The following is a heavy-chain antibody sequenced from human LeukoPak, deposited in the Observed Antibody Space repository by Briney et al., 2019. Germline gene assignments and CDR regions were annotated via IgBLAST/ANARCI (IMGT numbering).Heavy chain of an antibody. J-gene: IGHJ4*02. V-gene: IGHV4-39*07. CDR2: IYYSGST. D-gene: IGHD6-19*01. CDR1: GGSISSSSYY. Sequence: SETLSLTCTVSGGSISSSSYYWGWIRQPPGKGLEWIGSIYYSGSTNYNPSLKSRVTISVDTSKNQFSLKLSSVTAADTAVYYCARGRIAVAGTRDYFDYWGQGTLVTVSS. CDR3: ARGRIAVAGTRDYFDY.